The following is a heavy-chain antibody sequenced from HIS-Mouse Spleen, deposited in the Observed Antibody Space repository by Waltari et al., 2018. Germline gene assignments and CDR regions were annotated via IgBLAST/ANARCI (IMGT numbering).Heavy chain of an antibody. V-gene: IGHV1-2*02. CDR1: GYTFPGYS. CDR3: ARDQYSSGWYDRSYGMDV. D-gene: IGHD6-19*01. J-gene: IGHJ6*02. Sequence: QVQLVQSGAEVKKPGASVKVSGQASGYTFPGYSMHWVRPAPGKGLAWMGWINPNSGGTNYAQKFQGRVTMTRDTSISTAYMELSRLRSDDTAVYYCARDQYSSGWYDRSYGMDVWGQGTTVTVSS. CDR2: INPNSGGT.